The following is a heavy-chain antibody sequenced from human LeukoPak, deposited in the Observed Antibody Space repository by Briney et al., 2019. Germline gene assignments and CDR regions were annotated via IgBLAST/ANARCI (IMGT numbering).Heavy chain of an antibody. CDR1: RFTFSNYS. D-gene: IGHD3-9*01. Sequence: GGSLRLSCAASRFTFSNYSMNWVRQAPGKGLEWVSFISSSSSYIYYADSVKGRFTISRDNAKNSLYLQMNSLRVEDTAVYYCARVPDNYDILTGYDTPLGWDQGTLVTVSS. CDR2: ISSSSSYI. CDR3: ARVPDNYDILTGYDTPLG. J-gene: IGHJ4*02. V-gene: IGHV3-21*06.